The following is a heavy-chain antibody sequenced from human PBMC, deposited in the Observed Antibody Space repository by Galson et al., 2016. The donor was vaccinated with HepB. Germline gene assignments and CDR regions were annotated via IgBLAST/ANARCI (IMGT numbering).Heavy chain of an antibody. J-gene: IGHJ4*02. CDR2: VYTGGLT. CDR1: GFSASSNY. Sequence: SLRLSCAASGFSASSNYMTWVRQTPGKGLGWVSIVYTGGLTYYADSVKGRFTVSRDNSKNTLYLEMNSMRAEDTAVYYCATVPTKGAYYFDYWGKGTLVIVSS. V-gene: IGHV3-53*01. CDR3: ATVPTKGAYYFDY. D-gene: IGHD2-21*01.